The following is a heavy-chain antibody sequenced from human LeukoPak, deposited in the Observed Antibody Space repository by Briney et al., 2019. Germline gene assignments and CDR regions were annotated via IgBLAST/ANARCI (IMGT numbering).Heavy chain of an antibody. J-gene: IGHJ5*02. Sequence: SETLSLTCTVSGGSISSYYWSWIRQPPGKGLEWIGYIYYSGSTNYNPSLKSRVTISVDTSKNQFSLKLSSVTAADTAVYYCTRGLRNYYGSGSYYPWFDPWGQGTLVTVSS. CDR1: GGSISSYY. D-gene: IGHD3-10*01. V-gene: IGHV4-59*01. CDR3: TRGLRNYYGSGSYYPWFDP. CDR2: IYYSGST.